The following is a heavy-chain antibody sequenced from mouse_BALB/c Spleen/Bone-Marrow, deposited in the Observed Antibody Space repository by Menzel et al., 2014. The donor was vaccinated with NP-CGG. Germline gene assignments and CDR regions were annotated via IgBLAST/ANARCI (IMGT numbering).Heavy chain of an antibody. D-gene: IGHD2-2*01. CDR3: ARYNAYDWYFDV. V-gene: IGHV1S81*02. J-gene: IGHJ1*01. Sequence: VQLQESGAELVKPGASVKLSCKASGYTFTSYWMHWVKQRPGQGLEWIGEINPSNGRSNYSEKFKSKATLTVDKFSSTTYMQLSSLTSEDSAVYSCARYNAYDWYFDVWGAGTTVTVYS. CDR2: INPSNGRS. CDR1: GYTFTSYW.